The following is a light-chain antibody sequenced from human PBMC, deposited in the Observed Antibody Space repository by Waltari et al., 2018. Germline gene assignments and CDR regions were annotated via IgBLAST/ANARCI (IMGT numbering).Light chain of an antibody. Sequence: QSALTQPASVSGSPGQSITISCTGTRSDVGSYNLVSWYQQDPGKAPKLMIYEVNKRHSGVYNRFAGSKSGNTASLTISGLQTEDEADYYCCSDAVSSTHAVFGGGTKLTVL. V-gene: IGLV2-23*02. J-gene: IGLJ2*01. CDR1: RSDVGSYNL. CDR3: CSDAVSSTHAV. CDR2: EVN.